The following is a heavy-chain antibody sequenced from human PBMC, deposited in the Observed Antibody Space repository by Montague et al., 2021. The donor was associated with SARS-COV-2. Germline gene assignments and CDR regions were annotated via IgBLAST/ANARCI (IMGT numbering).Heavy chain of an antibody. J-gene: IGHJ3*02. CDR1: GDSITTTNW. Sequence: SETLSLTCTVSGDSITTTNWWSWIRQSPGKGLEWIGEIFHSGTTNHNPSLKSRVSMSVDKSTNQFSLKLDSLTAADTALYFCARGAPGGYDSDWYGDAFDIWGRGTMVVVSS. CDR3: ARGAPGGYDSDWYGDAFDI. D-gene: IGHD6-19*01. CDR2: IFHSGTT. V-gene: IGHV4-4*02.